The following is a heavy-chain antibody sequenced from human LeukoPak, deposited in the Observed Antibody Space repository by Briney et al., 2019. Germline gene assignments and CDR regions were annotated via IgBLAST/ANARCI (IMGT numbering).Heavy chain of an antibody. J-gene: IGHJ4*02. CDR3: AKKSRDGYNPFDY. Sequence: GGSLRLSCAASGFTFSSYAMSWVRQAPGKGLEWVCGISSGGESPYYADSVRGRFTISRDNSKNTLYLEINSLRAEDTAVYSCAKKSRDGYNPFDYLGQGTLVTVSS. V-gene: IGHV3-23*01. CDR2: ISSGGESP. CDR1: GFTFSSYA. D-gene: IGHD5-24*01.